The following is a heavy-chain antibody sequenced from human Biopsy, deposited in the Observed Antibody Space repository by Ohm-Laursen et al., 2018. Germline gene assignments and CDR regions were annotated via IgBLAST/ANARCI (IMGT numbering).Heavy chain of an antibody. D-gene: IGHD6-19*01. Sequence: GTLSLTCGVSGGSTNDYFWSWIRQPAGETLEWIGRIYSSGGSSYNPSLKSRISTSMDTSNNQFSLTLTSVTAADTAVYYCARTPGKAVAGRFLDLWGRGTLVTVSS. J-gene: IGHJ2*01. CDR2: IYSSGGS. CDR1: GGSTNDYF. CDR3: ARTPGKAVAGRFLDL. V-gene: IGHV4-4*07.